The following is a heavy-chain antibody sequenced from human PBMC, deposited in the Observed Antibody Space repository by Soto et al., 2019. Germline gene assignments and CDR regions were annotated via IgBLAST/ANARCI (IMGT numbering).Heavy chain of an antibody. CDR1: GGSFSGYY. CDR2: INHSGVT. D-gene: IGHD6-19*01. CDR3: ARFSGSYYYAMDA. Sequence: PSETLSLTCAVYGGSFSGYYWSWIRQPPGKGLEWIGEINHSGVTNYKPSLKRRVTISVDTSKNQFSLQLKSVTAADTALYYCARFSGSYYYAMDAWGQGSTVTVS. J-gene: IGHJ6*02. V-gene: IGHV4-34*01.